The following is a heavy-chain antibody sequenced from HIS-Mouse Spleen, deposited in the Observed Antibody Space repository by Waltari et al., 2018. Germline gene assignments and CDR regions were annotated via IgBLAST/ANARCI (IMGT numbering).Heavy chain of an antibody. D-gene: IGHD7-27*01. CDR3: ARVRTGDPSYWYFDL. V-gene: IGHV4-34*01. CDR1: GGSFSGYY. Sequence: QVQLQQWGAGLLKPSETLSLTCAVYGGSFSGYYWSWIRQPPGKGLEWMGEINHSGSTNYNPSLKSRVTISVDTSKNQFSLKLSSVTAADTAVYYCARVRTGDPSYWYFDLWGRGTLVTVSS. CDR2: INHSGST. J-gene: IGHJ2*01.